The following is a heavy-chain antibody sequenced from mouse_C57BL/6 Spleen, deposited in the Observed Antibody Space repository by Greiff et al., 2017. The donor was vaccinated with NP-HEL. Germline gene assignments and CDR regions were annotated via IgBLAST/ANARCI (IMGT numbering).Heavy chain of an antibody. D-gene: IGHD3-2*02. CDR2: IYPRSGNT. CDR3: ARERTAQATGYAMDY. Sequence: QVQLKESGAELARPGASVKLSCKASGYTFTSYGISWVKQRTGQGLEWIGEIYPRSGNTYYNEKFKGKATLTADKSSSTAYMELRSLTSEDSAVYFCARERTAQATGYAMDYWGQGTSVTVSS. J-gene: IGHJ4*01. V-gene: IGHV1-81*01. CDR1: GYTFTSYG.